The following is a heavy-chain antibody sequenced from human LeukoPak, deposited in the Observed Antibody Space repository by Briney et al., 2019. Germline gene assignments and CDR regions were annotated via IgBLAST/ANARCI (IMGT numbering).Heavy chain of an antibody. CDR3: ARAWRDAFDI. J-gene: IGHJ3*02. CDR1: GFTFSSYG. V-gene: IGHV3-30*03. Sequence: PGGSLRLSCAASGFTFSSYGMHWVRQAPGKGLEWVAVISYDGSKKYYADSVKGRFTISRDNSKNSLYLQMNSLRAGDTAVYYCARAWRDAFDIWGQGTMVTVSS. CDR2: ISYDGSKK.